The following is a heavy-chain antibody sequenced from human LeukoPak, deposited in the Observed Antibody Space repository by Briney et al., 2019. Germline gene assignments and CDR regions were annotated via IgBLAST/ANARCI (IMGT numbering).Heavy chain of an antibody. D-gene: IGHD6-19*01. V-gene: IGHV6-1*01. CDR2: TYYRSQWYN. Sequence: SQTLSLTCAISGDSVSSNSVAWNWIRQSPSRGLEWLGRTYYRSQWYNDYSVYAVSVKSRITINPDTSKNQFSLQLNSVTPEDTAVYYCAREVAGTLAFDYWGQGTLVTVSS. CDR1: GDSVSSNSVA. CDR3: AREVAGTLAFDY. J-gene: IGHJ4*02.